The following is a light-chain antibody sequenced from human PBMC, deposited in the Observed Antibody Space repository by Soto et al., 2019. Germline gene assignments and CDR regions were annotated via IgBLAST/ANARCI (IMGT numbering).Light chain of an antibody. J-gene: IGKJ4*01. Sequence: EIVLTQSPATLSLSPGERATLSCRASQSVSSNLAWYQQKRGQAPGLLIYGASNRATGIPARFSGSGFGTDFTLTISSLEPEDFAVYYCQQRSNWPPLTFGGGTKVEIK. CDR2: GAS. V-gene: IGKV3-11*01. CDR1: QSVSSN. CDR3: QQRSNWPPLT.